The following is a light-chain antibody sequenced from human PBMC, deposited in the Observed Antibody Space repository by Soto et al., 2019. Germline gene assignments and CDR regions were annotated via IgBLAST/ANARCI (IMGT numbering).Light chain of an antibody. V-gene: IGKV1-27*01. Sequence: DIQMTQSPSSLSASVGDRVIITCRASQGISNYLAWYQQKPGKVPKLLIYAASTLQSGVPSRFSGSGSGTDFPLTISSLQPEDVATYYCQKYNSALTWTFGQGTKVEIK. J-gene: IGKJ1*01. CDR1: QGISNY. CDR3: QKYNSALTWT. CDR2: AAS.